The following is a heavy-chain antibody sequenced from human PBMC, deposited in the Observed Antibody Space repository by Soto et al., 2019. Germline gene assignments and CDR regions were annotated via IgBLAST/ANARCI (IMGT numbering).Heavy chain of an antibody. Sequence: GGSLRLSCVASGFPFNNFEMNWIRQPPGKGLEWISYITGGGATYYADSVKGRFTISRDNAKNSLFLQMNSVGVGDTAVHYCVGGGLSYFDHWGRGTLVTVSS. J-gene: IGHJ4*02. D-gene: IGHD3-16*01. CDR1: GFPFNNFE. V-gene: IGHV3-48*03. CDR3: VGGGLSYFDH. CDR2: ITGGGAT.